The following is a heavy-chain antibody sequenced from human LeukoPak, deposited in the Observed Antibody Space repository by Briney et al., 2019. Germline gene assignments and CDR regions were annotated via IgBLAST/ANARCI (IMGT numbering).Heavy chain of an antibody. D-gene: IGHD2-2*02. V-gene: IGHV3-11*04. CDR2: ISSSGSTI. J-gene: IGHJ4*02. Sequence: GGSLRLSCAASGFTFSDYYMSWIRQAPGKGLEWVSYISSSGSTIYYADSVKGRFTISRDNSKNTLYLQMNSLRAEDTAVYYCAKERLYPYYFDYWGQGTLVTVSS. CDR1: GFTFSDYY. CDR3: AKERLYPYYFDY.